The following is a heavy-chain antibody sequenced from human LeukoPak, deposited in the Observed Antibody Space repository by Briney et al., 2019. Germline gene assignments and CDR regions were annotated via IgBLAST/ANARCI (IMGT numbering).Heavy chain of an antibody. CDR1: GYTFTSYD. Sequence: VASVKVSCKASGYTFTSYDINWVREATGQGLEWMGWMNPNSGNTGYAQKFQGRVTMTRNTSMSTAYMELSSLRSEDTAVYYCARVADGIVATFNYGMDVWGQGTTVTVSS. V-gene: IGHV1-8*01. CDR3: ARVADGIVATFNYGMDV. CDR2: MNPNSGNT. J-gene: IGHJ6*02. D-gene: IGHD5-12*01.